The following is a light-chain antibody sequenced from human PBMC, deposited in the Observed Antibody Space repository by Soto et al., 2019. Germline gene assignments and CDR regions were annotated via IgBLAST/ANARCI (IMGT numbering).Light chain of an antibody. Sequence: DIQMTQSPSSLSASVGDRVTITCQASQDINNYLNWYQQKPGTAPKLLIYDASNLETGVPSRFSGRGSGTDFTLTISSLQHEDIETYYCQQYDNLQITLGQGTRLEIK. CDR1: QDINNY. CDR3: QQYDNLQIT. CDR2: DAS. V-gene: IGKV1-33*01. J-gene: IGKJ5*01.